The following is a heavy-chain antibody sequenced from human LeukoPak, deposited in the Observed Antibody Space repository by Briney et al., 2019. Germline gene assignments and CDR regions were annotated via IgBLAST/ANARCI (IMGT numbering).Heavy chain of an antibody. CDR2: IYYSGST. Sequence: PSETLSLTCTVSGGSISSSSYYWGCIRQPPGKGLEWIGSIYYSGSTYYNPSLKSRVTISVDTSKNQFSLKLSSVTAADTAVYYCVGRSSSSWYVDYWGQGTLVTVSS. CDR1: GGSISSSSYY. D-gene: IGHD6-13*01. CDR3: VGRSSSSWYVDY. J-gene: IGHJ4*02. V-gene: IGHV4-39*01.